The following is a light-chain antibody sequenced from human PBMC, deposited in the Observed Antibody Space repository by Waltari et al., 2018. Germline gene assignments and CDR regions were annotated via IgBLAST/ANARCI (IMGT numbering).Light chain of an antibody. CDR3: CSYTTTTTVV. J-gene: IGLJ3*02. V-gene: IGLV2-14*01. CDR1: SSDVGGYNF. CDR2: EVT. Sequence: QSALTQPASVSGSPGQSITISCTGTSSDVGGYNFVSWYQQHPGKAPKLMIYEVTNRPSGVSNRFSGSKSGNTASLTISGLLAEDEADYYCCSYTTTTTVVFGGGTKLTVL.